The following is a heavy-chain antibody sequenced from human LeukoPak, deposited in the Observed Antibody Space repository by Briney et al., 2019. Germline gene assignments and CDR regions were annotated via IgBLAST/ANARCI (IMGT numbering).Heavy chain of an antibody. Sequence: GGSLRLSCAASGFTFSSYSMHWVRQAPGKGLERLTLISYHGSNTEYTESVKGRFTISRDNSKNTLFLQMSSLRTEDTAIHFCARSPERLGQGYLDSWGQGTLVTVSS. D-gene: IGHD3/OR15-3a*01. V-gene: IGHV3-30*04. CDR1: GFTFSSYS. J-gene: IGHJ4*02. CDR2: ISYHGSNT. CDR3: ARSPERLGQGYLDS.